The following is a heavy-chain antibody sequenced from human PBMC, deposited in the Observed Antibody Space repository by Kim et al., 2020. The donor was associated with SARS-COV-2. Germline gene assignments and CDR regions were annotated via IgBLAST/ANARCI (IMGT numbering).Heavy chain of an antibody. V-gene: IGHV4-34*01. CDR2: INHRGST. J-gene: IGHJ4*02. CDR3: ARALGYTSGYVGADY. D-gene: IGHD5-18*01. Sequence: SETLSLTCAVYGGSFRDYYWSWIRQPPGKGLEWIGEINHRGSTNYNPSLKSRVTISVDTSKNQFSLNLRSVTAADTSVYYCARALGYTSGYVGADYWGQGTLVTVSS. CDR1: GGSFRDYY.